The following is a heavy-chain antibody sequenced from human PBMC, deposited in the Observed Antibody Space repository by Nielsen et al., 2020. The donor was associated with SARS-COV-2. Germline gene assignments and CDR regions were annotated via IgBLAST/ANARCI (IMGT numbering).Heavy chain of an antibody. Sequence: SETLSLTCTVSGYSISSGYYWGWIRQPPGKGLEWIGSIYYSGSTYYNPSLKSRVTISVDTSKNQFSLKLSSVTAADTAVYYCARHGIAVVGIDYWGQGTLVTVSS. CDR2: IYYSGST. CDR3: ARHGIAVVGIDY. CDR1: GYSISSGYY. J-gene: IGHJ4*02. D-gene: IGHD6-19*01. V-gene: IGHV4-38-2*02.